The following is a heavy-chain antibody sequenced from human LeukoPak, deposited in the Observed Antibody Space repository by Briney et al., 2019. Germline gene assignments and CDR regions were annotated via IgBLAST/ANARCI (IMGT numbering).Heavy chain of an antibody. Sequence: SETLSLTCTVSGGSISSYYWSWIRQPPGKGLEWIGSIYYSGSTYYNPSLKSRVTISVDTSKNQFSLKLSSVTAADTAVYYCARLVAAAAMGGYFDYWGQGTLVTVSS. D-gene: IGHD6-13*01. CDR1: GGSISSYY. CDR3: ARLVAAAAMGGYFDY. CDR2: IYYSGST. J-gene: IGHJ4*02. V-gene: IGHV4-59*12.